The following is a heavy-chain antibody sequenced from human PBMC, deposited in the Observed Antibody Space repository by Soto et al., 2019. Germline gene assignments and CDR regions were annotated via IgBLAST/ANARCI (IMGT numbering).Heavy chain of an antibody. J-gene: IGHJ6*02. CDR2: IRSKAYGGTT. CDR1: GFTFGDYA. V-gene: IGHV3-49*03. CDR3: TREGAHQLLSDYYYGMDV. Sequence: GGSLRLSCTASGFTFGDYAMSWFRQAPGKGLEWVGFIRSKAYGGTTEYAASVKGRFTISRDDSKSIAYLQMNSLKTEDTAVYYCTREGAHQLLSDYYYGMDVWGQGTTVTVSS. D-gene: IGHD2-2*01.